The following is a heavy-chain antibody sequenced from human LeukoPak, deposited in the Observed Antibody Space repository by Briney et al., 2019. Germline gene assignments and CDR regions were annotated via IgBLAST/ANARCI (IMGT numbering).Heavy chain of an antibody. D-gene: IGHD6-6*01. CDR2: ISSSGSTI. J-gene: IGHJ6*03. CDR3: ARSSYYMDV. CDR1: GFTFSSYE. Sequence: GGSLRLSCAASGFTFSSYEMNWVRQAPGKGLEWVSYISSSGSTIYYADSVKGRFTISRDNAKNSLYLQMNSLRAEDTAVYYCARSSYYMDVWGKGTTVTVSS. V-gene: IGHV3-48*03.